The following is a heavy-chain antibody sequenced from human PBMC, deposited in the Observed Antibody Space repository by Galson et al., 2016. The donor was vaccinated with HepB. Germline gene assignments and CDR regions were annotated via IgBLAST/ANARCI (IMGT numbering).Heavy chain of an antibody. D-gene: IGHD2-15*01. J-gene: IGHJ4*02. V-gene: IGHV4-59*01. CDR1: NGSISSDY. Sequence: SETLSLTCTVSNGSISSDYWSWIRQAPGKGLELIGHIYYSGSTNYNPSLKSRVTISAGSSKNEFSLKLTSVTAADTAVYYCARVPYCSGSTCLARCFDYRGQGILVTVSS. CDR3: ARVPYCSGSTCLARCFDY. CDR2: IYYSGST.